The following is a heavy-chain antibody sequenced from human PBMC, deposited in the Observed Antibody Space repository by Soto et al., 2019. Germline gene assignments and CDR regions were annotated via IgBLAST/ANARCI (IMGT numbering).Heavy chain of an antibody. CDR1: GFTFDDYA. V-gene: IGHV3-9*01. Sequence: EVQLVESGGGLVQPGRSLRLSCAASGFTFDDYAMHWVRQAPGKGLEWVSGISWNSGSIGYADSVKGRFPISRDNAKNSLYLQMNSLRAEDTALYYCAKGKYSSSWGFFDYWGQGTLVTVSS. CDR2: ISWNSGSI. J-gene: IGHJ4*02. D-gene: IGHD6-13*01. CDR3: AKGKYSSSWGFFDY.